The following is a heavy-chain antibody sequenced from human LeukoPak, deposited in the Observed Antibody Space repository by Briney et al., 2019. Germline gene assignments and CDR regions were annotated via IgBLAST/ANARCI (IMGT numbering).Heavy chain of an antibody. CDR2: IYWNDDK. CDR1: GFSLSTSGVD. CDR3: ALSTTVGSPFDY. D-gene: IGHD1-1*01. Sequence: SGPTLVNPTQTLTLTCTFSGFSLSTSGVDVGWIRQPPGKALEWLALIYWNDDKRYSPSLKSRLTVTKDTSKNQVVLTMTNMDPVDTATYYCALSTTVGSPFDYWGQGTLVTVSS. J-gene: IGHJ4*02. V-gene: IGHV2-5*01.